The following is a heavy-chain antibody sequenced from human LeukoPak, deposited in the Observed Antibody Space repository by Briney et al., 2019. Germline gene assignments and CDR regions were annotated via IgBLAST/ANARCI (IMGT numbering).Heavy chain of an antibody. CDR3: ARGGGPSGYSSSWYRSIGALDI. CDR2: ISAYNGDT. V-gene: IGHV1-18*01. Sequence: GASVKVSCKASGYTFTSYGISWVRQAPGQGLEWMGWISAYNGDTNYAQKLQGRVTMTTDTSTSTAYMELRSLRSDDTAVYYCARGGGPSGYSSSWYRSIGALDIWGQGTMVTVSS. CDR1: GYTFTSYG. D-gene: IGHD6-13*01. J-gene: IGHJ3*02.